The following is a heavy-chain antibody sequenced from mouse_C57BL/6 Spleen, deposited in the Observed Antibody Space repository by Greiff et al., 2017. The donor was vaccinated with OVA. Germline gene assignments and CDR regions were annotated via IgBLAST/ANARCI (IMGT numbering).Heavy chain of an antibody. Sequence: EVKLVESGGGLVKPGGSLKLSCAASGFTFSDYGMHWVRQAPEKGLEWVAYISRGSSTICYADTVKGRFTISRDNSKNTLFLQMTSLRSEDTAMYYCARRGTYYSNYDAMDYWGQGTSVTVSS. J-gene: IGHJ4*01. CDR1: GFTFSDYG. D-gene: IGHD2-5*01. V-gene: IGHV5-17*01. CDR3: ARRGTYYSNYDAMDY. CDR2: ISRGSSTI.